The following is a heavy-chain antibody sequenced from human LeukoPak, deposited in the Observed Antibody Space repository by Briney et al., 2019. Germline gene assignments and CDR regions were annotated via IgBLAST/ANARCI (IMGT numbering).Heavy chain of an antibody. D-gene: IGHD2-2*01. CDR3: ARVGEYCSSTSCLDY. CDR1: GFTFSTYW. Sequence: PGGSLRLSCSASGFTFSTYWMSWVRQAPGKGLEWVSSISSSSSYIYYADSVKGRFTISRDNAKDSLYLQMNSLRAEDTAVYYCARVGEYCSSTSCLDYWGQGTLVTVSS. J-gene: IGHJ4*02. CDR2: ISSSSSYI. V-gene: IGHV3-21*01.